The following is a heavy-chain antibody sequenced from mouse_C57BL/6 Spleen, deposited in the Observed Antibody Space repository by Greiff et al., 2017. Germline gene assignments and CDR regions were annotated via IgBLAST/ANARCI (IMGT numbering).Heavy chain of an antibody. CDR1: GYTFTSSW. Sequence: QVQLQQPGAELVKPGASVKLSCKASGYTFTSSWMNWVKQRPGQGLEWIGLIHPNSGSTNYNEKFQSKATLTVDKSSSTAYMQLSSRTSEDSVVYCGARWSNYFDDWGQGTTLTVSS. CDR2: IHPNSGST. CDR3: ARWSNYFDD. J-gene: IGHJ2*01. D-gene: IGHD5-1*01. V-gene: IGHV1-64*01.